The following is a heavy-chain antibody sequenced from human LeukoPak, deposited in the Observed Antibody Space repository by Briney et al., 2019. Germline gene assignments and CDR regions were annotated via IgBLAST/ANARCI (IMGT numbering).Heavy chain of an antibody. CDR1: GYSFTNHW. CDR3: ARLYCRSASCYTGSSYYFDY. CDR2: IYPGDSDT. J-gene: IGHJ4*02. D-gene: IGHD2-2*02. Sequence: GESLKISCKGSGYSFTNHWIAWVRQMPGKRLEWMGIIYPGDSDTRYSPSFQGQVTISADRSISTAYLQWSSLKASDIAMYYCARLYCRSASCYTGSSYYFDYWGQGTLVTVSS. V-gene: IGHV5-51*01.